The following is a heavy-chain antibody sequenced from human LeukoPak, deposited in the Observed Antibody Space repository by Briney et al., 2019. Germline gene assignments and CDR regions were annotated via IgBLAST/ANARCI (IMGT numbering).Heavy chain of an antibody. J-gene: IGHJ3*02. Sequence: SETLSLTCTVSGGSISSYYWSWIRQPPGKGLEWIGYIYYSGSTNYNPSLKSRATISVDTSKNQFSLKLSSVTAADTAVYYCARVDTAMVYDAFDIWGQGTMVTVSS. D-gene: IGHD5-18*01. CDR2: IYYSGST. CDR3: ARVDTAMVYDAFDI. V-gene: IGHV4-59*01. CDR1: GGSISSYY.